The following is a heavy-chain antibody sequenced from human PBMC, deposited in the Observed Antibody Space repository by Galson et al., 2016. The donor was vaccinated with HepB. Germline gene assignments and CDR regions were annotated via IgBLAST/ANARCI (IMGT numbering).Heavy chain of an antibody. CDR3: GRLGYSGLVFQ. CDR1: NGSIKSSSYY. J-gene: IGHJ4*02. V-gene: IGHV4-39*01. CDR2: ISNTGSP. Sequence: SETLSLTCTVSNGSIKSSSYYWGWIRQSPGKGPEWIGSISNTGSPYYNPSLKTGITISVDMSKNQFSLKVTSVTAADTAVYYCGRLGYSGLVFQWGQGTLVTVSS. D-gene: IGHD5-12*01.